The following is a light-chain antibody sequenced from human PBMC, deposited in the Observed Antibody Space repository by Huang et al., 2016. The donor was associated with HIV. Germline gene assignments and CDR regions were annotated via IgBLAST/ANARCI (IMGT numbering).Light chain of an antibody. CDR2: GAS. Sequence: EIVLTQSPATLSVSPGERATLSCRASQSVSSNLAWLQQIPGQAARLRIYGASTRATGIPARCSGTGSGTAFTLTISSLQSEDFAVYFCQQYNDWYTFGQGTKLEI. CDR1: QSVSSN. J-gene: IGKJ2*01. V-gene: IGKV3-15*01. CDR3: QQYNDWYT.